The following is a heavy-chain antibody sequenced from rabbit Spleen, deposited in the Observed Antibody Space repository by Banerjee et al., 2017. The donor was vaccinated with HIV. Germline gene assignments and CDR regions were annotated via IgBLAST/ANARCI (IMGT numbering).Heavy chain of an antibody. CDR2: AYAGSSGST. D-gene: IGHD8-1*01. Sequence: QEQLVESGGGLVQPEGSLTLTCTASGFTISNSYWICWVRQAPGKGLEWVACAYAGSSGSTYSATWAKGRFTISKTSSTTVTLQMTSLTAADTATYFCARDAGTSFSTYGMDLWGQGTLVTVS. CDR3: ARDAGTSFSTYGMDL. V-gene: IGHV1S45*01. CDR1: GFTISNSYW. J-gene: IGHJ6*01.